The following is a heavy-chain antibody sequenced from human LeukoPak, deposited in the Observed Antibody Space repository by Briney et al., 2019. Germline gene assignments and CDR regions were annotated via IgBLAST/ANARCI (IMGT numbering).Heavy chain of an antibody. V-gene: IGHV4-61*08. CDR1: GGSISSGGYY. D-gene: IGHD1-26*01. Sequence: SETLSLTCTVSGGSISSGGYYWSWIRQPPGKGLEWIGYIYYSGSTNYNPSLKSRVTISVDTSKNQFSLKLSSVTAADTAVYYCARSYSGSYFRGGTEREYYFDYWGQGTLVTVSS. CDR2: IYYSGST. J-gene: IGHJ4*02. CDR3: ARSYSGSYFRGGTEREYYFDY.